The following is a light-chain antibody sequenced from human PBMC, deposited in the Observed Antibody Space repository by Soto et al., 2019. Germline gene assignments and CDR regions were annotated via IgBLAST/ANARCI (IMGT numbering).Light chain of an antibody. CDR2: EVT. V-gene: IGLV2-14*01. CDR1: SSDVGGYDY. CDR3: SSHTSGSTRV. Sequence: QFALTQPASVSGSPGQSIAISCTGTSSDVGGYDYVSWYQQQPDKAPKLMIYEVTKRPSGVSNRFSGSKSGNTASLTISGLQAEDEADYYCSSHTSGSTRVFGTGTKVTVL. J-gene: IGLJ1*01.